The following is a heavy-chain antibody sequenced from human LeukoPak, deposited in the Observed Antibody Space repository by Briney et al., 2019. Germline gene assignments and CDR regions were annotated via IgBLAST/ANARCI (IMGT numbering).Heavy chain of an antibody. V-gene: IGHV4-59*01. CDR2: IYYSGST. D-gene: IGHD6-13*01. CDR1: SASISSYY. CDR3: ARGLMMAVAGRGEFHY. J-gene: IGHJ4*02. Sequence: PSQTLSLTCLVSSASISSYYRSWIRQPPGKGLEWIGYIYYSGSTNYNPSLKSRVTVSVDTSENQFSLKLSSVTAADTAVYYCARGLMMAVAGRGEFHYWGQGTLVTVSS.